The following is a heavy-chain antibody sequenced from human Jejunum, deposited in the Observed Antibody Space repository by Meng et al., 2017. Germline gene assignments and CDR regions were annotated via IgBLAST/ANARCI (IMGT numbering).Heavy chain of an antibody. J-gene: IGHJ4*02. CDR2: IWYDGSNK. D-gene: IGHD3-22*01. Sequence: QVQLVESGGGVVQPGRSLRLSCAASGFTFSTYGMHWVRQAPGKGLEWVAVIWYDGSNKYYADSVKGRFTISRDNSKNTLYLQMNSLRDEDTAIYYCASVYDNSGYYPSWGQGTLVTVSS. CDR3: ASVYDNSGYYPS. CDR1: GFTFSTYG. V-gene: IGHV3-33*01.